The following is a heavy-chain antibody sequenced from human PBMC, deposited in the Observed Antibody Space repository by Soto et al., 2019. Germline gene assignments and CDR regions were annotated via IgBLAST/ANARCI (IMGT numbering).Heavy chain of an antibody. Sequence: QVHLQESGPGLVAPSGTLSLTCTLSGGSVRAPDWWHWVRQSPDKGLEWIAEVHISGHSNYNPSLRSRVSVSIASSKNQCYLNLNSVTAADTAIYYCARVRQGCSANNCYFDPWGQGTQVTISS. CDR2: VHISGHS. D-gene: IGHD1-1*01. V-gene: IGHV4-4*02. CDR3: ARVRQGCSANNCYFDP. CDR1: GGSVRAPDW. J-gene: IGHJ5*01.